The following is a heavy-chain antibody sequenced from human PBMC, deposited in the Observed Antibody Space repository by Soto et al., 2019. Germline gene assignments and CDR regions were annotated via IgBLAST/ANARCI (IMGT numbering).Heavy chain of an antibody. Sequence: GGSLRLSCAASGFTFSSYSMNWVRQAPGKGLEWVSYISSSSSTIYYADSVKGRFTISRDNAKNSLYLQMNSLRDEDTAVYYCASDSLITMIVVVTSEVGGMDVWGQGNTVTVSS. D-gene: IGHD3-22*01. CDR1: GFTFSSYS. V-gene: IGHV3-48*02. CDR2: ISSSSSTI. CDR3: ASDSLITMIVVVTSEVGGMDV. J-gene: IGHJ6*02.